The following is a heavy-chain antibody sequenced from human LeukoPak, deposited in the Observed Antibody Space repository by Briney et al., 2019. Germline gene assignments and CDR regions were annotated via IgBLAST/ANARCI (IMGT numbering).Heavy chain of an antibody. CDR1: GGSISSSSYY. J-gene: IGHJ4*02. D-gene: IGHD2-21*01. Sequence: SETLSLTCTVSGGSISSSSYYWGWIRQPPGKGLEWIGSIYYSGSTYYNPSLKSRVTISVDTSKNQFSLKLSSVTAADTAVYYCARHSVVVIAIPYFDYWGQGTLVTVSS. CDR3: ARHSVVVIAIPYFDY. V-gene: IGHV4-39*01. CDR2: IYYSGST.